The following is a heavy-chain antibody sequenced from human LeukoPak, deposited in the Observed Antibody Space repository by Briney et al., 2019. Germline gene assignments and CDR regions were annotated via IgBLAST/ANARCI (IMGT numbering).Heavy chain of an antibody. J-gene: IGHJ4*02. CDR3: ARRAGEYSHPYDY. Sequence: QAGGSLRLSCAASGFTVSSNYMSWVRQAPGKGLEWVSVIHSGGSTYYADSVKGRFTISRDNSKNTLDLQMNSLRAEDTAVYYCARRAGEYSHPYDYWGQGTLVTVSS. D-gene: IGHD4-17*01. CDR2: IHSGGST. CDR1: GFTVSSNY. V-gene: IGHV3-66*04.